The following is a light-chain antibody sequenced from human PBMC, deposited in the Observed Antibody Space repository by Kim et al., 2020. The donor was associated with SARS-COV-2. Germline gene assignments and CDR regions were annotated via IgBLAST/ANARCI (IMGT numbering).Light chain of an antibody. Sequence: SPEERATLSCRASQSVTHHLAWYQQKRGQAPRLLIYDASNRATGIPARFSGSGSGTDFNLTINSLEPEDFAVYYCQQRYSWPPLTFGGGTKVDIK. V-gene: IGKV3-11*01. CDR3: QQRYSWPPLT. J-gene: IGKJ4*01. CDR2: DAS. CDR1: QSVTHH.